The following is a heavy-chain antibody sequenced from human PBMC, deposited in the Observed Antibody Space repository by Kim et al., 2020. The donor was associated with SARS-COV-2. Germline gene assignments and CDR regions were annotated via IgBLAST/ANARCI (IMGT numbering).Heavy chain of an antibody. CDR2: INKSSATI. Sequence: GGSLRLSCATSGFTFSDYDMNWVRQAPGKGLEWISFINKSSATIYYAASVQCRFTISRDNAKNSLYLQMNRLRDEDTARYYCVRDRMGGAFDIWGQGTMVTVSS. CDR1: GFTFSDYD. J-gene: IGHJ3*02. V-gene: IGHV3-48*02. D-gene: IGHD3-16*01. CDR3: VRDRMGGAFDI.